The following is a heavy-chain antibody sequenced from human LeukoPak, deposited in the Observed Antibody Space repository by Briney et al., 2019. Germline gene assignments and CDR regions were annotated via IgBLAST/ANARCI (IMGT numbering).Heavy chain of an antibody. Sequence: SETLSLACAVYGGSFSGYFWSWIRQPPGKGLEWIGEINHNGSSNCNPSLKSRVTMSVDTSKNQFSLRLTSVTAADRALYYCARRAAAGSAFDDYWGQGTLVTVSS. CDR3: ARRAAAGSAFDDY. J-gene: IGHJ4*02. D-gene: IGHD6-13*01. CDR2: INHNGSS. CDR1: GGSFSGYF. V-gene: IGHV4-34*01.